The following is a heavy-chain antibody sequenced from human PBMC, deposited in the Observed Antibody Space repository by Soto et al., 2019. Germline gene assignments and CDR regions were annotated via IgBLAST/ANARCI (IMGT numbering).Heavy chain of an antibody. CDR2: IIPIFGTA. CDR3: ARDRPYYDSSGYYYYPDAFDI. V-gene: IGHV1-69*01. J-gene: IGHJ3*02. CDR1: GGTFSSYA. Sequence: QVQLVQSGAEVKKPGSSVKVSCKASGGTFSSYAISWVRQAPGQGLEWMGEIIPIFGTANYAQKFQGRVTITADESTSTAYMELSSLRSEDTAVYYCARDRPYYDSSGYYYYPDAFDIWGQGTMVTVSS. D-gene: IGHD3-22*01.